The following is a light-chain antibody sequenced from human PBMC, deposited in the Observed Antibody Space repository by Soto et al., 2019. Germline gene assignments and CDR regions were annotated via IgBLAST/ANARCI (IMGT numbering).Light chain of an antibody. V-gene: IGLV2-14*01. Sequence: QSVLTQPASVSGSPGQSITISCTGTSSDVGGYNYASWYQQHPGKAPKLMIYDVSNRPSGVSNRFSGSKSGNTASLTISGLQAEDEADYYCSSYTSSSSLWVFGTGTKLTVL. CDR1: SSDVGGYNY. CDR3: SSYTSSSSLWV. CDR2: DVS. J-gene: IGLJ1*01.